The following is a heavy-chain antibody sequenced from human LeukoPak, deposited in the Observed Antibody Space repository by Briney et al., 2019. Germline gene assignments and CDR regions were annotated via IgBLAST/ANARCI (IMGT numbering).Heavy chain of an antibody. V-gene: IGHV3-9*01. J-gene: IGHJ6*02. CDR2: ISWNSGSI. Sequence: PGGSLRLSCAASGFTFDDYAMHWVRQAPGKGLEWVSGISWNSGSIGYADSVKGRFTISRDNAKNSLYLQMNSLRAEDTALYYCAKALTIFGYYYGMDVWGQGTTVTVSS. D-gene: IGHD3-3*01. CDR1: GFTFDDYA. CDR3: AKALTIFGYYYGMDV.